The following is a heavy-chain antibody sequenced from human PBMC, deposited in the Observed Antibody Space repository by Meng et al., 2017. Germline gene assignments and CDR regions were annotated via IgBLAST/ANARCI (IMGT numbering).Heavy chain of an antibody. CDR2: INPNSGST. J-gene: IGHJ4*02. CDR3: ARIPDSGKSGS. Sequence: QVMLAQSAAKVTKPAATVTVTANAYDFTFTGYYMHWVRQSPGKGLEWMGWINPNSGSTNYAQKFQGRVTMTRDTSISTPYMELSRLRSDDTAVYYCARIPDSGKSGSWGQGTLVTVSS. CDR1: DFTFTGYY. D-gene: IGHD1-26*01. V-gene: IGHV1-2*02.